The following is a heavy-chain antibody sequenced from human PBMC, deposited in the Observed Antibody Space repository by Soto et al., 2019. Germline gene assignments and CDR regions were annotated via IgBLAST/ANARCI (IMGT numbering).Heavy chain of an antibody. V-gene: IGHV3-9*01. CDR2: ISWNSGSI. D-gene: IGHD5-12*01. Sequence: AGGFLRLSCAASEFTFDDYAMHWVRQAPGKGLEWVSGISWNSGSIGYADSVKGRFTISRDNAKNSLYLQMNSLRAEDTALYYCAKDKGPIVATILGYWGQGTLVTVSS. CDR1: EFTFDDYA. J-gene: IGHJ4*02. CDR3: AKDKGPIVATILGY.